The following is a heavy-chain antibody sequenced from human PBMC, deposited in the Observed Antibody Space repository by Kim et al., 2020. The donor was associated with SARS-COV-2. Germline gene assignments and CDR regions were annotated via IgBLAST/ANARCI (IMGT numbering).Heavy chain of an antibody. Sequence: RYSPSFQGQVTLSAAKSIGTAYLQWRSLKASDTAIYYCARGPDIVPTSFDYWGQGTLVTVSP. J-gene: IGHJ4*02. D-gene: IGHD5-12*01. V-gene: IGHV5-51*01. CDR3: ARGPDIVPTSFDY.